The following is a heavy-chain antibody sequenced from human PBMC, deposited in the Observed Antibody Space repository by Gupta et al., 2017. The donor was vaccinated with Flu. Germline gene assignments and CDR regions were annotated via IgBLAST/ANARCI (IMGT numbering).Heavy chain of an antibody. CDR3: TREKDVGIFQVVDPFDR. CDR2: VRTKPDRGAT. Sequence: EEQLVESGGDLVQPGRSLRLSCTASGFSLGEYALTWVGQAPGKGLEWVGIVRTKPDRGATAYAASVTGRFTISRDDSKNVVYLQMNSLKAEDTGIYYCTREKDVGIFQVVDPFDRGGQGTLVTGSS. CDR1: GFSLGEYA. D-gene: IGHD3-22*01. V-gene: IGHV3-49*04. J-gene: IGHJ4*02.